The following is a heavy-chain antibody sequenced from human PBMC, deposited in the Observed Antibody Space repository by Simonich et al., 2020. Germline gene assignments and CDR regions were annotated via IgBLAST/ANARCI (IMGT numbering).Heavy chain of an antibody. CDR3: ARDSSYYAFDI. V-gene: IGHV3-48*01. J-gene: IGHJ3*02. CDR2: ISSSSSTI. D-gene: IGHD5-12*01. Sequence: EVQLVESGGGLVQPGGSLRLSCAASGFTFSSYSMNWVRQAPGKGLVWVPYISSSSSTIYDADSGKGRFTISRDNAKNSLYLQMNSLRAEDTAVYYCARDSSYYAFDIWGQGTMVTVSS. CDR1: GFTFSSYS.